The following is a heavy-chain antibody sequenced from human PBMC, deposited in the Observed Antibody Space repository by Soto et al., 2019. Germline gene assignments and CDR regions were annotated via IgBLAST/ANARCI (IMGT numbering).Heavy chain of an antibody. CDR1: GYTFTTYA. J-gene: IGHJ5*01. V-gene: IGHV1-3*01. Sequence: QVQLVQSGAEVKKPGASVKVSCKASGYTFTTYAMHWVRQAPGQRLEWMGWINAGNGYTKYSQKFQGRVTITRDTPARTACMELSSLRSECTALYYWTRGVGYDDSASLDWRDSWGQGTLVTVSS. CDR2: INAGNGYT. D-gene: IGHD3-22*01. CDR3: TRGVGYDDSASLDWRDS.